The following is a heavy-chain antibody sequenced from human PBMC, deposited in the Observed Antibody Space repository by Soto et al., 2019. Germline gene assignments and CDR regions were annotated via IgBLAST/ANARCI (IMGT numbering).Heavy chain of an antibody. CDR3: ATRTGYNSGPFDY. D-gene: IGHD6-19*01. Sequence: EVQLLESGGGLVQPGGSLRLSCAASGFSFSSYAMSWVRQAPGKGLEWVSRISGSGTTTYYADSVKCRFTISRDNSKDTVYLQMNTLSAEDTAVYYCATRTGYNSGPFDYWGQGTLVTVSS. J-gene: IGHJ4*02. V-gene: IGHV3-23*01. CDR2: ISGSGTTT. CDR1: GFSFSSYA.